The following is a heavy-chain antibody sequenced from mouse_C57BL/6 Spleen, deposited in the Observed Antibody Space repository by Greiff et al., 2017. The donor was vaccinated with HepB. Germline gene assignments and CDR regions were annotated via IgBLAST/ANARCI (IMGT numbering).Heavy chain of an antibody. D-gene: IGHD2-3*01. V-gene: IGHV1-80*01. J-gene: IGHJ4*01. CDR2: IYHGDGDT. CDR1: GYAFSSYW. Sequence: VQLQESGAELVKPGASVKISCKASGYAFSSYWMNWVKQRPGKGLEWIGQIYHGDGDTNYHGKFKGNATLTSDKSSSTAYMRLSSLTSEDSAVYFCARSGPMDMYYWGQGTSVTVSS. CDR3: ARSGPMDMYY.